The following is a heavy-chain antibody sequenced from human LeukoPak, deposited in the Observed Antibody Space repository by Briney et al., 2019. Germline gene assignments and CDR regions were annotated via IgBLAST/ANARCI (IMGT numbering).Heavy chain of an antibody. D-gene: IGHD3-22*01. Sequence: PGGSLRLSCAASGFTFSSYAMSWVRQAPGKGLEWVSAISGSGGSTYYADSVKGRFTISRDNSKNTLYLQMNSLRAEDTAVYYCAREHGNYYDSSGYWQKYYYYYGMDVWGQGTTVTVSS. V-gene: IGHV3-23*01. CDR1: GFTFSSYA. CDR2: ISGSGGST. CDR3: AREHGNYYDSSGYWQKYYYYYGMDV. J-gene: IGHJ6*02.